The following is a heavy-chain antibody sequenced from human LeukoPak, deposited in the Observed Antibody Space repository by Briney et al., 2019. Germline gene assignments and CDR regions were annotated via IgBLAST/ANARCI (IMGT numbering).Heavy chain of an antibody. J-gene: IGHJ4*02. D-gene: IGHD3-10*01. CDR2: ISGSGGNA. Sequence: PGGSLRLSCAASGFTFSSYSMNWVRQAPGKGLEWVSSISGSGGNAYYADSVKGRFTISRDNSKNTLYLQMNSLRAEDTAVYYCAKKWFGENWGQGTLVTVSS. V-gene: IGHV3-23*01. CDR1: GFTFSSYS. CDR3: AKKWFGEN.